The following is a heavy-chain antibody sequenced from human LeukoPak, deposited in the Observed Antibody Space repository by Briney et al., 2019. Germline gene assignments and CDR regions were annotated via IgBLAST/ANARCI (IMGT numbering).Heavy chain of an antibody. J-gene: IGHJ4*02. Sequence: PGGSLRLSCAASGFTFSSYSMNWVRQAPAKGLEWVSSISSSSSYIYYADSVKGRFTISRDNAKNSLYLQMNSLRAEDTAVYYCATLPRRDIVVVPAAIPDYWGQGTLVTVSS. CDR1: GFTFSSYS. CDR2: ISSSSSYI. CDR3: ATLPRRDIVVVPAAIPDY. V-gene: IGHV3-21*01. D-gene: IGHD2-2*02.